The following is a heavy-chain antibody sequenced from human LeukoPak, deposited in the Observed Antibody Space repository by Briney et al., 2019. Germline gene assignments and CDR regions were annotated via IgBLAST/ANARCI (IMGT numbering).Heavy chain of an antibody. CDR2: MNPNSGNT. D-gene: IGHD1-26*01. J-gene: IGHJ4*02. CDR3: ARVSVGATSNDY. Sequence: GASVKVSCKASGYTFTSYDINWVRQATGQGLEWMGWMNPNSGNTGYAQKFQGRVTITRNTSISTAYMELSSLRSEDTAVYYCARVSVGATSNDYWGQGTLVTVSS. V-gene: IGHV1-8*03. CDR1: GYTFTSYD.